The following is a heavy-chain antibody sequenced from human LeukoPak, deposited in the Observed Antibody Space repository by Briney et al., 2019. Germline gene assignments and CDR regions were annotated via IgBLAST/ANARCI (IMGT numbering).Heavy chain of an antibody. V-gene: IGHV3-48*03. CDR2: ISSSGSTI. J-gene: IGHJ4*02. D-gene: IGHD6-13*01. Sequence: QPGGSLRLSCAASGFTFSSYEMNWVRQAPGKGLEWVSYISSSGSTIYYADSVKGRFTISRDNAKNSLYLQMNSLRAEDTAVYYCARGPGSSSWGGYWGQGTLVTVSS. CDR3: ARGPGSSSWGGY. CDR1: GFTFSSYE.